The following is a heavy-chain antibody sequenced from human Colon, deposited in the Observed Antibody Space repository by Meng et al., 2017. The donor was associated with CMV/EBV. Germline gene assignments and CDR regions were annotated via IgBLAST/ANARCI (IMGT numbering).Heavy chain of an antibody. Sequence: AAYEFSMTDYEVNWGRQAPGKGMEWDSVISASGYYTFYAESVKGRFTIGRDISKNTVYLQTNSLRAEDTAVYFCAKAPTRRYYFDSWGQGSLVTVSS. J-gene: IGHJ4*02. CDR2: ISASGYYT. CDR3: AKAPTRRYYFDS. D-gene: IGHD5-24*01. CDR1: EFSMTDYE. V-gene: IGHV3-23*01.